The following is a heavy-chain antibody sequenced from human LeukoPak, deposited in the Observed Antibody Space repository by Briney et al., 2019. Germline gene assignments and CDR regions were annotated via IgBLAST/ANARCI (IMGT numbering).Heavy chain of an antibody. D-gene: IGHD6-19*01. CDR1: GFTFSDSA. CDR2: IRSKADTYAT. Sequence: PGGSLKLSCAASGFTFSDSAIHWVRQATGKGLEWVGRIRSKADTYATTYAASLKGRFTFSRDDSRNRAYLQMSSLRTEDTAVYYCTREYSSGWPFDFWGQGTLVTVSS. J-gene: IGHJ4*02. V-gene: IGHV3-73*01. CDR3: TREYSSGWPFDF.